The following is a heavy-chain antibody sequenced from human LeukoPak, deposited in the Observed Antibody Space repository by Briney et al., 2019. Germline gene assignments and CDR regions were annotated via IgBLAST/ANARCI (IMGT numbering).Heavy chain of an antibody. J-gene: IGHJ4*02. D-gene: IGHD6-19*01. CDR2: LYTSAST. V-gene: IGHV4-61*02. Sequence: SETLSLTCNVSGDSVDSGNYYWSWIRQPAGKGLEWLGRLYTSASTAYNPSLKGRATISVDTSENQLSLKLISVTAADTAVYFCARLQWLSTPFFDYWGQGTLVTVSS. CDR3: ARLQWLSTPFFDY. CDR1: GDSVDSGNYY.